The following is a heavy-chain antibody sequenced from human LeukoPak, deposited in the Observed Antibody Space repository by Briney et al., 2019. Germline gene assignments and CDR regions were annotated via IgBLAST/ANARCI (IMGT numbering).Heavy chain of an antibody. D-gene: IGHD3-3*01. V-gene: IGHV4-39*01. Sequence: SETLSLTCTVSGGSISSSSYYWGWIRQPPGKGLEWIGSIYYSGSTYYNPSLKSRVTISVDTSKNQFSLKLSSVTAADTAVYYCAGSGDLRLEWLFHWGQGTLVTVSS. CDR2: IYYSGST. J-gene: IGHJ4*02. CDR1: GGSISSSSYY. CDR3: AGSGDLRLEWLFH.